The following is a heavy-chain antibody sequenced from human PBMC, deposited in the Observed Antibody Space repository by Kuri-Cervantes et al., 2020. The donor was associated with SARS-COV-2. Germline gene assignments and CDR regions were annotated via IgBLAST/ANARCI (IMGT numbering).Heavy chain of an antibody. CDR3: ARDGLDYGDYVRLYLGAFDI. CDR1: GGSISSSSYY. Sequence: SETLSPTCTVSGGSISSSSYYWGWIRQPPGKGLEWIGSIYYSGSTNYNPSLKSRVTISVDTSKNQFSLKLSSVTAADTAVYYCARDGLDYGDYVRLYLGAFDIWGQGTMVTVSS. D-gene: IGHD4-17*01. CDR2: IYYSGST. V-gene: IGHV4-39*07. J-gene: IGHJ3*02.